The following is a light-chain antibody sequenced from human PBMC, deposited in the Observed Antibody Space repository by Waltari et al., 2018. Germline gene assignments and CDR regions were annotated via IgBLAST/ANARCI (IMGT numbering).Light chain of an antibody. V-gene: IGLV2-14*01. CDR1: RGDVRAYAY. CDR3: SSYTTNSTEV. J-gene: IGLJ1*01. Sequence: QSALTQPASVSGSPGQSIPISCTGTRGDVRAYAYVSWYQQHSGQAPKLMIYDVSKRPSGVSNRFSGAKSGNTASLTISGLQAEDEADYYCSSYTTNSTEVFGTGTTVTVL. CDR2: DVS.